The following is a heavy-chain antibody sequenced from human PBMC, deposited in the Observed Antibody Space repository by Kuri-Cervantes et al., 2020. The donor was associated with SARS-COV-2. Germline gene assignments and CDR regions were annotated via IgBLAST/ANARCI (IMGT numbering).Heavy chain of an antibody. CDR2: TSADRTKE. CDR3: ARDSDTTGYYWYFDL. V-gene: IGHV3-33*05. CDR1: GFTLSGYG. D-gene: IGHD3-22*01. J-gene: IGHJ2*01. Sequence: GGSLRLSCAASGFTLSGYGIYWVRQAPGKGLEWVAATSADRTKEYYLDSVKGRFAISRDNSKNTVYLQINSLRAEDTAVYYCARDSDTTGYYWYFDLWGRGTLVTVSS.